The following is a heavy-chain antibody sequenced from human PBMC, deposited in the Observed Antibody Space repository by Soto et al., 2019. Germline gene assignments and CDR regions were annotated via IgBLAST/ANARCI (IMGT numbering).Heavy chain of an antibody. D-gene: IGHD3-10*01. J-gene: IGHJ3*02. CDR1: GGSISSYY. CDR2: IYYSGST. V-gene: IGHV4-59*08. CDR3: AGRYGSAFAI. Sequence: QVQLQESGPGLVKPSETLSLTCTVSGGSISSYYWSWIRQPPGKGLEWIGYIYYSGSTNYNPSLTSRVTISVDTAKNQFSLKLSSVTAADTAVYCCAGRYGSAFAIWGQGTMVTVSS.